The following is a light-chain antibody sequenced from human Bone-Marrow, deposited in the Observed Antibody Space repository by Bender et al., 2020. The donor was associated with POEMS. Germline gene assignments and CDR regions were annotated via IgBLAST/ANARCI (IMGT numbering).Light chain of an antibody. CDR3: QAWDSSTDVV. CDR2: QDN. CDR1: KLGDKY. Sequence: SYELTQPPSVSVSPGQTASITCSGDKLGDKYACWYQQKPGQSPVLVIYQDNKRPPGIPERFSGSNSGNTATLTISGTQAMDEADYYCQAWDSSTDVVFGGGTKLTVL. V-gene: IGLV3-1*01. J-gene: IGLJ2*01.